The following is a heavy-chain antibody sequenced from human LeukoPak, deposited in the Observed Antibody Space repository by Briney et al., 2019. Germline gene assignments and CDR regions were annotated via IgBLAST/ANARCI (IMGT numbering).Heavy chain of an antibody. Sequence: SATLSLTCAAYGGSFSGYYWSWMRQPPGKGLEWMGEINHSGSTNYNPPLTRRVTITIDTYNNQLSLKQRTITAADTAVYYCARGWWDSSSWLPFDYWGQGTLVTVSS. CDR2: INHSGST. V-gene: IGHV4-34*01. CDR3: ARGWWDSSSWLPFDY. J-gene: IGHJ4*02. CDR1: GGSFSGYY. D-gene: IGHD6-13*01.